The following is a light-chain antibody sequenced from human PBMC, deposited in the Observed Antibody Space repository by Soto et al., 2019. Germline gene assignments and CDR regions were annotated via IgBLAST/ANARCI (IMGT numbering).Light chain of an antibody. V-gene: IGLV2-14*01. CDR1: SSDVGGYDY. CDR2: EVT. CDR3: SSLTSGNTRV. Sequence: QSALTQPASVSGSPGQSIAIPCTGTSSDVGGYDYVSWYQQHPDKAPKLMIYEVTKRPSGVSNRFSGSKSGNTASLTISGLQPEDEADYYCSSLTSGNTRVVVSGTKLTVL. J-gene: IGLJ1*01.